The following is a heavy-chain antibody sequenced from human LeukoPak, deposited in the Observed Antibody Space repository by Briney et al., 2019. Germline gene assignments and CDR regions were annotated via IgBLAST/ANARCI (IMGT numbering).Heavy chain of an antibody. J-gene: IGHJ4*02. V-gene: IGHV3-48*03. CDR2: ISSSGSTI. Sequence: TGGSLRLSCAASGFTLSSYEMNWVRQAPGKGLEWVSYISSSGSTIYYADSVKGRFTISRDNAKNSLYLQMNSLRAEDTAVYYCARGIQLWSYYFDYWGQGTLVTVSS. CDR3: ARGIQLWSYYFDY. CDR1: GFTLSSYE. D-gene: IGHD5-18*01.